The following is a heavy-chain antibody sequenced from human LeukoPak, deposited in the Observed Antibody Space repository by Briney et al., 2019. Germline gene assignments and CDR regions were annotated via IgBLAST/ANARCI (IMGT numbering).Heavy chain of an antibody. D-gene: IGHD3-10*01. J-gene: IGHJ5*02. CDR3: ALGAYYGSGRRPPYNWFDP. CDR2: IIPIFGTA. Sequence: ASVKVSCKASGGTFSSYAISWVPQAPGQGLEWMGEIIPIFGTANYAQKFQGRVTITADESTSTAYMELSSLRSDDTAVYYCALGAYYGSGRRPPYNWFDPWGQGTLVTVSS. CDR1: GGTFSSYA. V-gene: IGHV1-69*13.